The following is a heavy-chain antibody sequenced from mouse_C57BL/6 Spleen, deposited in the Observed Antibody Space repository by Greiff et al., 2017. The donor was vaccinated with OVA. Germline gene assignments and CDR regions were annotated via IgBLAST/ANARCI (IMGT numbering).Heavy chain of an antibody. J-gene: IGHJ2*01. D-gene: IGHD2-1*01. V-gene: IGHV3-6*01. Sequence: ESEPGLGKPPQSRPPTGPVTGNPIPGGYYWNWFRQFPGNKLEWMGYISYDGSNNYNPSLKNRISITRDTSKNQFFLKLNSVTTEDTATYYCAREGGNYDYWGQGTTLTVSS. CDR2: ISYDGSN. CDR3: AREGGNYDY. CDR1: GNPIPGGYY.